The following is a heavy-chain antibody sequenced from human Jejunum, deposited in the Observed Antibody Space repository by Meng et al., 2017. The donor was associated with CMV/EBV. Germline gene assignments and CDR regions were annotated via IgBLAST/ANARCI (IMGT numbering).Heavy chain of an antibody. J-gene: IGHJ4*02. D-gene: IGHD3/OR15-3a*01. CDR2: IGDSGGST. Sequence: SCAAPRVTFRNYAMSWVRQTPGKGLEWVSGIGDSGGSTYYADSVKGRFTISRDNINNILYLQMHSLRADDTAVYYCARGAPWTDYDYWGQGTLVTVSS. CDR1: RVTFRNYA. V-gene: IGHV3-23*01. CDR3: ARGAPWTDYDY.